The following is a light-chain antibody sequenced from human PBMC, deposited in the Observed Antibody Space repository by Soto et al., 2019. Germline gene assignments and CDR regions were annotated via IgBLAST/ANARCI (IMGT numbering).Light chain of an antibody. CDR2: KAS. J-gene: IGKJ1*01. CDR3: QQFNTYWT. CDR1: QSISSW. V-gene: IGKV1-5*03. Sequence: DIQMTHSPSTLSASVGDRVTITCRASQSISSWLAWYQQKPGKAPKLLIYKASSLKSGVPSRFSGSGSGTEFTLTISSLQPDDFATYYCQQFNTYWTFGQGTKVDIK.